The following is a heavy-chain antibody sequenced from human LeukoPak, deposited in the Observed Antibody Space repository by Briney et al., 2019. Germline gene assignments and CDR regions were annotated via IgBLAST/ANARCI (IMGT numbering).Heavy chain of an antibody. CDR3: ARAGIAAAGKHNWFDP. CDR2: IYYSGST. CDR1: GGSISSGGYY. J-gene: IGHJ5*02. D-gene: IGHD6-13*01. Sequence: SETLSLTCTVSGGSISSGGYYWSWIRQHPGKGLEWIGYIYYSGSTNYNPSLKSRVTISVDTSKNQFSLKLSSVTAADTAVYYCARAGIAAAGKHNWFDPWGQGTLVTVSS. V-gene: IGHV4-61*08.